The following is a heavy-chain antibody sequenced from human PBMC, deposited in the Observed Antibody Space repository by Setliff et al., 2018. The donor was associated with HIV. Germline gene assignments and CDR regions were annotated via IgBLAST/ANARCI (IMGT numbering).Heavy chain of an antibody. CDR3: ARESLNLGELSSNPDASDI. CDR2: INHSGST. CDR1: NGSISSHY. J-gene: IGHJ3*02. Sequence: SETLSLTCTVSNGSISSHYWSWIRQPPGKGLEWIGEINHSGSTNYNPSLKSRVTMSVDPSKNQFSLKLRSVTAADTAVYYCARESLNLGELSSNPDASDIWGQGTMVTVSS. V-gene: IGHV4-34*01. D-gene: IGHD3-16*02.